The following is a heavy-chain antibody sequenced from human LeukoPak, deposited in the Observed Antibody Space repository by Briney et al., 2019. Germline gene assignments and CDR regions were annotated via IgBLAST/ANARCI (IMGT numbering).Heavy chain of an antibody. CDR2: IYHSGNT. V-gene: IGHV4-38-2*02. D-gene: IGHD3-10*01. CDR1: GDSISSGYY. CDR3: ARDRYYGSGSCLDY. Sequence: SETLSLTCTVSGDSISSGYYWGWIRQPPGKGLEWIGNIYHSGNTYYNPSLKSRVTISVDTPKNQFSLKLSSVTAADTAVYYCARDRYYGSGSCLDYWGQGTLVTVSS. J-gene: IGHJ4*02.